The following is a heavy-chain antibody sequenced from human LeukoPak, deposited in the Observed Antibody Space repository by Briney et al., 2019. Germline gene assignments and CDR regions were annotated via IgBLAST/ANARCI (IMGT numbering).Heavy chain of an antibody. CDR2: IRSKANSYAT. D-gene: IGHD3-3*01. CDR1: GFTFSGSA. V-gene: IGHV3-73*01. CDR3: TTYDFWSGYYTDYFDY. J-gene: IGHJ4*02. Sequence: GGSLRLSCAASGFTFSGSAMHWVRQAPGKGLEWVGRIRSKANSYATAYAASVKGRFTISRDDSKNTAYLQMNSLKTEDTAVYYCTTYDFWSGYYTDYFDYWGQGTLVTVSS.